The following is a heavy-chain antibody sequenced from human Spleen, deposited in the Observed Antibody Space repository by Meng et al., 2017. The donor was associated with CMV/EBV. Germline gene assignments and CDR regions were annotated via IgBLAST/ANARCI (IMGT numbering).Heavy chain of an antibody. Sequence: GGSLRLSCAASGFTVSSNYMSWVRQAPGKGLEWVSGISWNSGSIGYADSVKGRFTISRDNAKNSLYLQMNSLRAEDTALYYCAKAPDYGATGYFDYWGQGTLVTVSS. CDR1: GFTVSSNY. V-gene: IGHV3-9*01. CDR3: AKAPDYGATGYFDY. CDR2: ISWNSGSI. D-gene: IGHD4-17*01. J-gene: IGHJ4*02.